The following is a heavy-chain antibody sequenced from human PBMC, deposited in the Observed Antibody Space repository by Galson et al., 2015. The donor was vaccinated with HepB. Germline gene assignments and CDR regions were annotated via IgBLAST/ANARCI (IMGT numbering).Heavy chain of an antibody. V-gene: IGHV3-30*18. CDR2: ISYDGSNK. J-gene: IGHJ5*02. CDR3: AKSGYFDWLLWPSRNWFDP. CDR1: GFTFSSYG. Sequence: SLRLSCAASGFTFSSYGMHWVRQAPGKGLEWVAVISYDGSNKYYADSVKGRFTISRDNSKNTLYLQMNSLRAEDTAVYYCAKSGYFDWLLWPSRNWFDPWGQGTLVTVSS. D-gene: IGHD3-9*01.